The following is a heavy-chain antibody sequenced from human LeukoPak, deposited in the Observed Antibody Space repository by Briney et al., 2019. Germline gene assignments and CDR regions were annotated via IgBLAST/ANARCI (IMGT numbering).Heavy chain of an antibody. Sequence: PGRSLRLSCAAAGFTFSSYAMSWVRQAPEKWLEWVSSISGSGGGTYYADSVKGRFTISRYDSKNTMYLQMNSLRAEYTAVYYCAKDLRRYRNNYFDYWGQGTLVTVSS. CDR2: ISGSGGGT. CDR1: GFTFSSYA. D-gene: IGHD1-1*01. V-gene: IGHV3-23*01. J-gene: IGHJ4*02. CDR3: AKDLRRYRNNYFDY.